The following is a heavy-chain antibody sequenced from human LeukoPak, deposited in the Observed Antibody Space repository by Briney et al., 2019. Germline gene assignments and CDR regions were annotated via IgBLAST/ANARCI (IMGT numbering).Heavy chain of an antibody. Sequence: PSETLSLTCAVYGGSFSGYYWSWIRQPPGKGLEWIGEINHSGSTNYNPSLKSRATISVDTSKNQFSLKLSSVTAADTAVYYCARGKYYYYDSSGYLSWFDPWGQGTLVTVSS. CDR3: ARGKYYYYDSSGYLSWFDP. J-gene: IGHJ5*02. D-gene: IGHD3-22*01. V-gene: IGHV4-34*01. CDR1: GGSFSGYY. CDR2: INHSGST.